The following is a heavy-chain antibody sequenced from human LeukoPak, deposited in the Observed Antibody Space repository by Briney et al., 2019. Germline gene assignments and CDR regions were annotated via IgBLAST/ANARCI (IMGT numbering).Heavy chain of an antibody. Sequence: PGGSLRLSCAASGFTFSSYGMHWVRQAPGKGLEWVAFIRYDGSNKYYADSVKGRFTISRDNSKNTLYPQMDSLRSDDTAVYYCARDIDSFVWELRAFDIWGQGTMVTVSS. CDR2: IRYDGSNK. J-gene: IGHJ3*02. D-gene: IGHD1-26*01. CDR3: ARDIDSFVWELRAFDI. CDR1: GFTFSSYG. V-gene: IGHV3-30*02.